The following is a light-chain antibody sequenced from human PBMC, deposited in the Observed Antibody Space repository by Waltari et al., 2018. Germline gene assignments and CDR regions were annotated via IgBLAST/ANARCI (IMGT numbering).Light chain of an antibody. V-gene: IGLV2-14*03. J-gene: IGLJ1*01. Sequence: SALPQPASVSGSPGQSITIYCTGTSSAVGRYEYVPWYQQHPGKAPKLIIYDVSKRPSGVSNRFSGSTSGYTASLTISGLQSEDEADYYCCSYTTTDTYVFGSGTKVTVL. CDR1: SSAVGRYEY. CDR2: DVS. CDR3: CSYTTTDTYV.